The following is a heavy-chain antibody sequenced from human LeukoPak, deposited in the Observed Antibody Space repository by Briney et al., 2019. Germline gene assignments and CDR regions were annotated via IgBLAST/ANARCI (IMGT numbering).Heavy chain of an antibody. CDR3: AKDKGPDYSNYYYYGMDV. J-gene: IGHJ6*02. V-gene: IGHV3-9*01. D-gene: IGHD4-4*01. CDR2: ISWNSGSI. CDR1: GFTFDDYA. Sequence: GGSLRLSCAASGFTFDDYAMHWVRQAPGKGLEWVSGISWNSGSIGYADSVKGRFTISRDNSKNSLYLQMNSLRTEDTALYYCAKDKGPDYSNYYYYGMDVWGQGTTVTVSS.